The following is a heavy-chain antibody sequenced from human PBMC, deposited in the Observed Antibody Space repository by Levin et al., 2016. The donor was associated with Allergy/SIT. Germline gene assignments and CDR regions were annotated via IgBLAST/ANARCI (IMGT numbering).Heavy chain of an antibody. Sequence: GESLKISCAVSGFTFSSYAMSWVRQAPGKGLEWVSGISGGGGSTYYADSVKGRFTISRDNSKNTLYLEMNSLRAEDTAIYYCANLGFDYWGQGTLVTVSS. CDR2: ISGGGGST. V-gene: IGHV3-23*01. CDR1: GFTFSSYA. D-gene: IGHD3-16*01. CDR3: ANLGFDY. J-gene: IGHJ4*02.